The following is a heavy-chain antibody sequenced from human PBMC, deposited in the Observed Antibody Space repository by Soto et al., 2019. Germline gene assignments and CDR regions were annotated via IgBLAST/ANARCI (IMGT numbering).Heavy chain of an antibody. CDR3: ANSLTLVTVDY. V-gene: IGHV3-23*01. Sequence: QPGXSLRLSCAASGFTFSTYAISWVVQAPGKGLEWVSAISGSGGSTYYADSVKGRFTISRDNSKNTLYLQMKSLRAEDTAVYYCANSLTLVTVDYWGQGTLVTVSS. CDR2: ISGSGGST. CDR1: GFTFSTYA. J-gene: IGHJ4*02. D-gene: IGHD6-13*01.